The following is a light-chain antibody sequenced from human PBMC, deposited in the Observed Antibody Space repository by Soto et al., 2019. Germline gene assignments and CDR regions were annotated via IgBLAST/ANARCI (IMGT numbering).Light chain of an antibody. V-gene: IGLV2-14*03. Sequence: QSVLTQPASVSGSPGQSITISCSGSSSDVGGYNAVSWYQQHPGKVPKLVIYGVSDRPSGISSRFSASKSGNTASLTISGLQAEDEADYYCSSYASGGSSVFGTGTKLTV. J-gene: IGLJ1*01. CDR1: SSDVGGYNA. CDR2: GVS. CDR3: SSYASGGSSV.